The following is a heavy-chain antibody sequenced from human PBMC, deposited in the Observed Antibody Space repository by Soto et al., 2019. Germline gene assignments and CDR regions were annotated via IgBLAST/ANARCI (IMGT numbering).Heavy chain of an antibody. J-gene: IGHJ4*02. CDR1: GGTFSSYA. D-gene: IGHD3-10*01. V-gene: IGHV1-69*13. Sequence: SVKVSCKASGGTFSSYAISWVRQAPGQGLEWMGGIIPIFGTANYAQKFQGRVTITADESTSTAYMELSSLRSEDTAVYYCARDGPSGSFQPYYFDYWGLGTLVTVSS. CDR2: IIPIFGTA. CDR3: ARDGPSGSFQPYYFDY.